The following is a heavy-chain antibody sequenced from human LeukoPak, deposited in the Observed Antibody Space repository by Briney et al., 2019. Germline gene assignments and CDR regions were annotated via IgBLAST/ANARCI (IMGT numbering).Heavy chain of an antibody. CDR3: ARGRLRYFDWSPFDY. V-gene: IGHV4-34*01. D-gene: IGHD3-9*01. CDR2: INHSGST. Sequence: SETLSLTCAVYGGSFSGYYWSWIRQPPGKGLEWIGEINHSGSTNYNPSLKSRVTISVDTSKNQFSLKLSSVTAADTAVYYCARGRLRYFDWSPFDYWGQGTLVTVSS. CDR1: GGSFSGYY. J-gene: IGHJ4*02.